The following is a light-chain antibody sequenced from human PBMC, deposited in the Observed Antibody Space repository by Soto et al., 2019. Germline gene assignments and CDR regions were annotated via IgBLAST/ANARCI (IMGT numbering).Light chain of an antibody. V-gene: IGKV2-30*01. CDR3: VQGTHWPPYT. CDR1: QSLAYSDGNTY. CDR2: NVS. J-gene: IGKJ2*01. Sequence: DVVMPQSPLSLPVTLGQPASISCRSSQSLAYSDGNTYLNWFQQRPGHSPRRLICNVSNLDSGVPDRCSDNRSATDFTLRISGVEAKDVGVYYCVQGTHWPPYTFGQGTKLEIK.